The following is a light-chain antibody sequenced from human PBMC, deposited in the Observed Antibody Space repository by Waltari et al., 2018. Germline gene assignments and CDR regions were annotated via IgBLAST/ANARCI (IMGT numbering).Light chain of an antibody. V-gene: IGKV3-11*01. Sequence: EIVLTQSPATLSLSPGERATLSCRASQSISTYLAWYQQKPGQAPRLLMDNASNRTTGIPARFSGSGTGTDLTLTVSSLEPEDFAVYYCQQRGSWPLTFGGGTKVEIK. CDR1: QSISTY. CDR2: NAS. J-gene: IGKJ4*01. CDR3: QQRGSWPLT.